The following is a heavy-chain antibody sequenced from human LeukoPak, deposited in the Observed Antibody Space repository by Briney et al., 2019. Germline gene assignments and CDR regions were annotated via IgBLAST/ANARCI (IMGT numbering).Heavy chain of an antibody. D-gene: IGHD6-13*01. CDR3: ARVRIAAAGRFNWFDP. Sequence: ASVKVSCKASGYTFTSYGISWVRQAPGQGLEWMGWISAYNGNTNYAQKLQGRVTMTTDTSTSTAYMELRSLRSDDTAVYYCARVRIAAAGRFNWFDPWGQGTLVTVSS. CDR2: ISAYNGNT. CDR1: GYTFTSYG. J-gene: IGHJ5*02. V-gene: IGHV1-18*01.